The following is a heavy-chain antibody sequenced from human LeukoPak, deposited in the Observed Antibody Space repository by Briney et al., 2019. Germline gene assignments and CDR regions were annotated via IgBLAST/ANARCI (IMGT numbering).Heavy chain of an antibody. J-gene: IGHJ5*02. V-gene: IGHV1-69*13. Sequence: PSASVKVSCKASGGTFSSYAISWVRQAPGQGPEWMGGIIPIFGTANYAQKFQGRVTITADESTSTAYMELSSLRSEDTAVYYCARDYSNPYAWFDPWGQGTLVTVSS. CDR2: IIPIFGTA. CDR1: GGTFSSYA. CDR3: ARDYSNPYAWFDP. D-gene: IGHD4-11*01.